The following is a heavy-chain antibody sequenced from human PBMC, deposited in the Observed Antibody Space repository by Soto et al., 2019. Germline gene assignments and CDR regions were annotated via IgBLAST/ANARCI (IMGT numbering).Heavy chain of an antibody. J-gene: IGHJ6*02. V-gene: IGHV3-15*07. Sequence: EVQLVEYGGGFIYPGGSLRLSCAASGLTISNAWMNWVRQAPGKGLEWVGRIKTNTEGGTTDYAAAVKGRFTVSRDDSKNTLYLQMNRLRTEDTAVYYCTTGSVEGVWGQGTTVTVSS. CDR3: TTGSVEGV. CDR1: GLTISNAW. D-gene: IGHD2-15*01. CDR2: IKTNTEGGTT.